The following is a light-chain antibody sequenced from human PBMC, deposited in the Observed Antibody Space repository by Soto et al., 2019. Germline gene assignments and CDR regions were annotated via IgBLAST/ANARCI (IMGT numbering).Light chain of an antibody. V-gene: IGLV2-23*02. CDR3: CSYAGSTTHYV. Sequence: TQPSAVSGSTGQSITLFCPGNSRDVGYYNLVSWYQQHPGKAPKLIIYEVNKRPSGFSNRFSGSKSGNTASLTISGLQAEDEADYYCCSYAGSTTHYVFGTGTKVTVL. CDR1: SRDVGYYNL. J-gene: IGLJ1*01. CDR2: EVN.